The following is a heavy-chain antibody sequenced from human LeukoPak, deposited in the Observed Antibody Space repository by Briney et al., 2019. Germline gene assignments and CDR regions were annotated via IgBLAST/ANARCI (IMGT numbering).Heavy chain of an antibody. Sequence: GGSLRLSCAASGFTFSTYSMNWVRQAPGKGLEWVSYISSGSSTLYYADSVKGRFTISRDNAKNSLFLQVDSLRAEDTAVYYCARRAPYGDFSFDPWGQGTLVTVSS. V-gene: IGHV3-48*01. D-gene: IGHD4-17*01. CDR2: ISSGSSTL. J-gene: IGHJ5*02. CDR1: GFTFSTYS. CDR3: ARRAPYGDFSFDP.